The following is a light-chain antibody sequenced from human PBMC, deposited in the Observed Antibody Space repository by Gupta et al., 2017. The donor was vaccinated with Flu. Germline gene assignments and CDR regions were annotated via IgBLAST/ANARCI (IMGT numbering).Light chain of an antibody. V-gene: IGLV2-11*01. J-gene: IGLJ1*01. Sequence: QSALTQTRSVSGSPGPSVTISCTGTSNDVGGYNYVSWYQRHPGKAPRLLIHDVSNRPSAVPARFSGSKSGNTASLTISGLQAEDEADYYCVSEAGRHSFWVFGSGTAVTVL. CDR1: SNDVGGYNY. CDR3: VSEAGRHSFWV. CDR2: DVS.